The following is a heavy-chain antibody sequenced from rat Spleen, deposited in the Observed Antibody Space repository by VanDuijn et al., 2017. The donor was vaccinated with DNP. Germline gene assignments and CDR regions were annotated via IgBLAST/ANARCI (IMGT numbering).Heavy chain of an antibody. D-gene: IGHD5-1*01. J-gene: IGHJ4*01. Sequence: QVQLKESGPGLVQPSQTLSLTCTVSGFSLTSYSVAWVRQSPAKGLEWVAAMSNGGNTDYNSALKSRLSISRDTSKSQVLLKMNSLQTEDTAMYFCARCVGSAMDAWGQGTSVTVSS. CDR2: MSNGGNT. V-gene: IGHV2-6*01. CDR1: GFSLTSYS. CDR3: ARCVGSAMDA.